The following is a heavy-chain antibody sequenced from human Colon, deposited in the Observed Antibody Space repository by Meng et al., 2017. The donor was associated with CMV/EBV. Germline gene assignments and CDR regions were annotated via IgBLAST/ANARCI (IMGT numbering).Heavy chain of an antibody. CDR1: GFTFSSYA. D-gene: IGHD6-6*01. Sequence: QVQLVESGGGVVQSGRSLRLSCAASGFTFSSYAMHWVRQAPGKGLEWVAVISYDGSNKYYADSVKGRFTISRDNSKNTLYLQMNSLRAEDTAVYYCARGTLSSIADPFDYWGQGTLVTVSS. V-gene: IGHV3-30-3*01. CDR2: ISYDGSNK. CDR3: ARGTLSSIADPFDY. J-gene: IGHJ4*02.